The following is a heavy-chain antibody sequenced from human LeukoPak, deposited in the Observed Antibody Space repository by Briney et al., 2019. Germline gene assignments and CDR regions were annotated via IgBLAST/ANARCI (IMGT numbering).Heavy chain of an antibody. Sequence: GETLKISXKGSGYSFTSYWIGWVRQMPGKGLEWMGIIYPGDSDTRYSPSFQSQVTISADKSISTAYLQWSSLKASDTAMYYCARHRYQLLLPPDYWGQGTLVTVSS. J-gene: IGHJ4*02. V-gene: IGHV5-51*01. CDR3: ARHRYQLLLPPDY. CDR1: GYSFTSYW. D-gene: IGHD2-2*01. CDR2: IYPGDSDT.